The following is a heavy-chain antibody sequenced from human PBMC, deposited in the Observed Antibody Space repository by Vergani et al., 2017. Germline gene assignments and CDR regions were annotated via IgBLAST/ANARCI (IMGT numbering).Heavy chain of an antibody. CDR3: ARARVRGVKGFLGY. V-gene: IGHV3-48*03. J-gene: IGHJ4*02. CDR1: GFTFSSYE. Sequence: EVQLVESGGGLVQPGGSLRLSCAASGFTFSSYEMNWVRQAPGKGLEWVSYISSSGSTIYYADSVKGRFTISRDNAKNSLYLQMNSLRAEDTAVYYWARARVRGVKGFLGYWGQGTLVTVSS. D-gene: IGHD3-10*01. CDR2: ISSSGSTI.